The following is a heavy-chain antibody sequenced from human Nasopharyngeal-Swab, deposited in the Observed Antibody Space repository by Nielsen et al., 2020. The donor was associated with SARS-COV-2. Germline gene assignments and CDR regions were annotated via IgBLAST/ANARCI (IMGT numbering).Heavy chain of an antibody. CDR2: INWNGGST. J-gene: IGHJ3*02. Sequence: GESLKISCAASGFTFDDYGMGWVRQVPGKGLEWVSGINWNGGSTGYADSVKGRFTISRDNAKNSLYLQMNSLRAEDTAVYYCANRRDGYESAFDIWGQGTMVTVSS. CDR1: GFTFDDYG. V-gene: IGHV3-20*04. CDR3: ANRRDGYESAFDI. D-gene: IGHD5-24*01.